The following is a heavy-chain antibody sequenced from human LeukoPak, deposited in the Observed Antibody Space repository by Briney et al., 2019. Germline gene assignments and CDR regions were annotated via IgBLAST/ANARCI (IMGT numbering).Heavy chain of an antibody. D-gene: IGHD2-15*01. Sequence: GGSLRLSCAASGFTFSNYWMTWVRQPPGKGLEWVANIKQDGSEKYYLDSVKGRFTISRDNAKKSLYLQMNSLRAEDTALYYCAKEYSGFDYWGQGTLVTVSS. CDR3: AKEYSGFDY. CDR2: IKQDGSEK. V-gene: IGHV3-7*03. J-gene: IGHJ4*02. CDR1: GFTFSNYW.